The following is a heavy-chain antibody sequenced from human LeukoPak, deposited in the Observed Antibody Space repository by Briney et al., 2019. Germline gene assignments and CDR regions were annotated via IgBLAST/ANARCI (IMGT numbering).Heavy chain of an antibody. CDR3: ARGYGSSGYYYFDY. V-gene: IGHV1-8*03. Sequence: ASVKVSCKASGYTFTSYDINWVRQAPGQGLEWMGWMNPNSGNTGYAQKFQGRVTITRNTSISTAYMELSSLRSEDTAVYYCARGYGSSGYYYFDYWGQGTLVTVSS. J-gene: IGHJ4*02. CDR2: MNPNSGNT. D-gene: IGHD3-22*01. CDR1: GYTFTSYD.